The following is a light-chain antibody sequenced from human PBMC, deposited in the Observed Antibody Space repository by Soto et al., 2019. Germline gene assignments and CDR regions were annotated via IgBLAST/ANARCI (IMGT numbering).Light chain of an antibody. Sequence: QSVLTQPPSVSAAPAQKVTISCSGGSSNIGNNYVSWYQHVPGTAPKLLIYDTNKRPAAIPDRVSASKSGTSATLGITGLQTGDEADYYCATWDSSLRAVVFGGGTKLTVL. CDR1: SSNIGNNY. CDR3: ATWDSSLRAVV. CDR2: DTN. J-gene: IGLJ2*01. V-gene: IGLV1-51*01.